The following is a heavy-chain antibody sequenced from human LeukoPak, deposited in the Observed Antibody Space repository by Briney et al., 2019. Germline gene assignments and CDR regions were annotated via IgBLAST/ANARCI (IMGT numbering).Heavy chain of an antibody. CDR2: INQGGSRL. J-gene: IGHJ4*02. V-gene: IGHV3-7*01. D-gene: IGHD2-8*01. CDR3: ARLKDDVTKLDY. Sequence: PGGSLRLSCAGSGFTFGRYWMSWVRQAPGKGLEWVASINQGGSRLHYLDSVTGRFIISRDDAQSSLFLQMTRLRVDDTAVYYCARLKDDVTKLDYWGQGTLVSVSS. CDR1: GFTFGRYW.